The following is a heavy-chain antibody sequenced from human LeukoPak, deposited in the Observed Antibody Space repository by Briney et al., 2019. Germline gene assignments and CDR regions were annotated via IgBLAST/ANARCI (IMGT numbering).Heavy chain of an antibody. CDR1: GFTITSWS. Sequence: GSLRLTCAVSGFTITSWSMNWVRQAPGKGLEWLSYISSGGSPIYYADSVKGRFTISRDDAKNLVYLQMNSLRAEDTAVYYCTYLRTPYYNDKWVDPWGQGALVTVSS. D-gene: IGHD3/OR15-3a*01. CDR3: TYLRTPYYNDKWVDP. CDR2: ISSGGSPI. V-gene: IGHV3-48*04. J-gene: IGHJ5*02.